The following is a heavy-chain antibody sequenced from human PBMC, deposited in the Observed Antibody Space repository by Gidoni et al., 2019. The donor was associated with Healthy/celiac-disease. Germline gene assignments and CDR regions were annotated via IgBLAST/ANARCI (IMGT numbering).Heavy chain of an antibody. Sequence: QVQLVQSGAEVKKPGASVKVSCKVSGYTLTELSMHWVRQAPGKGLEWMGGFDPEDGETIYAQKFQGRVTMTEDTSTDTAYMELSSLRSEDTAVYYCATVVSDIAAAGNWFDPWGQGTLVTVSS. CDR3: ATVVSDIAAAGNWFDP. CDR2: FDPEDGET. D-gene: IGHD6-13*01. CDR1: GYTLTELS. J-gene: IGHJ5*02. V-gene: IGHV1-24*01.